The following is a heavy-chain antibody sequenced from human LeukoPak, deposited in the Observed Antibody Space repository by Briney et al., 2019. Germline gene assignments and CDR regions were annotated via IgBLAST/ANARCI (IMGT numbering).Heavy chain of an antibody. V-gene: IGHV3-74*01. CDR2: ISSDGSSA. D-gene: IGHD3-16*01. Sequence: AGGSLRLSCEAFGFTFSNYAMSWVRQAPGKGPVWVSQISSDGSSATYADSVKGRFTISRDNAKNTLYLQMNSLRAEDTAVYYCVRGLGDSWGQGTQLIVSS. CDR1: GFTFSNYA. CDR3: VRGLGDS. J-gene: IGHJ5*01.